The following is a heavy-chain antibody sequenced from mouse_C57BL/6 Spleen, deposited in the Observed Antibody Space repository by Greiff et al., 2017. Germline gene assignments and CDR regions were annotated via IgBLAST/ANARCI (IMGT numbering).Heavy chain of an antibody. D-gene: IGHD1-1*01. J-gene: IGHJ2*01. CDR1: GFTFSSYG. CDR2: ISSGGSYT. Sequence: EVMLVESGGDLVKPGGSLKLSCAASGFTFSSYGMSWVRQTPDKRLEWVATISSGGSYTYYPDSVKGRFTISRGNAKNTLVLQMSSLKSEDTAMYYCSRRYEYYDGYFDDWGQGTTLTVSS. CDR3: SRRYEYYDGYFDD. V-gene: IGHV5-6*02.